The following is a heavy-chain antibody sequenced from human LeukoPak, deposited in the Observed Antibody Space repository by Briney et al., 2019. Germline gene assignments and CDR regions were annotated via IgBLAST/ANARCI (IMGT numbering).Heavy chain of an antibody. V-gene: IGHV4-59*01. CDR3: AREDPRTKVPEGMDV. CDR1: GGSIRHYY. J-gene: IGHJ6*02. Sequence: SETLSLTCAVSGGSIRHYYWSWIRRPPGKGLEGIGYIYYSGTTNYNPSLKSRVTISVDTSKNQFSLKLNSVTAADTAVYYCAREDPRTKVPEGMDVWGQGTTVTVSS. D-gene: IGHD4/OR15-4a*01. CDR2: IYYSGTT.